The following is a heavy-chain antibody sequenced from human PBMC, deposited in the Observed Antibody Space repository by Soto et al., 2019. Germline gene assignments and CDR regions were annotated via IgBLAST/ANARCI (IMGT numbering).Heavy chain of an antibody. V-gene: IGHV3-48*01. CDR2: ISSSSSTI. Sequence: GGSLRLSCAASGFTFSRYSMNWVRQAPGKGLEWVSYISSSSSTIYYADSVKGRFTISRDNAKNSLYLQMNSLRAEDTAVYYCARGAYYYDSSGLSYWGQGT. D-gene: IGHD3-22*01. CDR1: GFTFSRYS. CDR3: ARGAYYYDSSGLSY. J-gene: IGHJ4*02.